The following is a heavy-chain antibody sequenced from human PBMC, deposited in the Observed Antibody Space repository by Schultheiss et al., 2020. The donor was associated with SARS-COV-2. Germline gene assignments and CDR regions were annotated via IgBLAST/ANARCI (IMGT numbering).Heavy chain of an antibody. D-gene: IGHD3-22*01. J-gene: IGHJ6*02. CDR2: INHSGST. CDR3: ARSYSGYLDYYYYGMDV. V-gene: IGHV4-34*01. Sequence: SETLSLTCAVYGGSFSGYFWTWIRQPPGKGLEWIGEINHSGSTNYNPSLKSRVTISVDTSKNQFSLKLSSVTAADTAVYYCARSYSGYLDYYYYGMDVWGQGTTVTVSS. CDR1: GGSFSGYF.